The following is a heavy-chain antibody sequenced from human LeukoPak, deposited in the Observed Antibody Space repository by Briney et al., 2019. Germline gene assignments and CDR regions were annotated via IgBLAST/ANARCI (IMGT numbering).Heavy chain of an antibody. V-gene: IGHV3-9*01. Sequence: PSRSLRLSCAASGFTFDDYAMHWVRQAPGKGLEWVSGISWNSGSIGYADSVKGRFTISRDNAKNSLNLQMNSLRAEDTALYYCAKDKGWVVTPSGAFDIWGQGTMVTVSS. CDR3: AKDKGWVVTPSGAFDI. CDR1: GFTFDDYA. CDR2: ISWNSGSI. J-gene: IGHJ3*02. D-gene: IGHD4-23*01.